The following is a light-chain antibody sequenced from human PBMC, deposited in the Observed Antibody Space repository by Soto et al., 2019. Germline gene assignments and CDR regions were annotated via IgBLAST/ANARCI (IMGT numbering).Light chain of an antibody. CDR2: EVS. CDR1: SSDVGAYNY. Sequence: QSVLTQPASVSGSLGQSITISCTGTSSDVGAYNYVSWYQQQPGKAPKLMISEVSNRPSGVSNRFSGSKSGNTASLIISGLQADDEADYYCCSSGGSPTYVFGTGTKVNV. CDR3: CSSGGSPTYV. J-gene: IGLJ1*01. V-gene: IGLV2-14*01.